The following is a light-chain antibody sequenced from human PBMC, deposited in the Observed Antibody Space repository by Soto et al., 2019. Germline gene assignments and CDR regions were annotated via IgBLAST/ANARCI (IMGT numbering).Light chain of an antibody. Sequence: DIQMTQSPSTLSASVGDRVTITCRASQSISSCLAWFQHKPGKAPKVLIYEASSLESGVPSRFSGSGSGTEFTLTISSLQPDEFATYYCQQYNSYPLTFGGGTKVEIK. J-gene: IGKJ4*01. CDR2: EAS. V-gene: IGKV1-5*03. CDR1: QSISSC. CDR3: QQYNSYPLT.